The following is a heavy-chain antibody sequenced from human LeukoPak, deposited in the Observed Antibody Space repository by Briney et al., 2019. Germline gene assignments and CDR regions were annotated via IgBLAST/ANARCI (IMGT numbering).Heavy chain of an antibody. V-gene: IGHV5-51*01. D-gene: IGHD6-13*01. CDR3: TRLYGQQLAPLFDY. CDR1: GYIFTNCW. CDR2: TYPADSDT. Sequence: GESLKISCKGSGYIFTNCWIVWVRQMPGKGLEWMGITYPADSDTIYNPSFQGHVTISADKSINTAYLQWSSLKASDTAIYYCTRLYGQQLAPLFDYWGQGTLVTVSS. J-gene: IGHJ4*02.